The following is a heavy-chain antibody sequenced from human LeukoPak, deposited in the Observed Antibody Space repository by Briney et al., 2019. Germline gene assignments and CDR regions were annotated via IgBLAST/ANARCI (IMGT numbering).Heavy chain of an antibody. CDR1: GGSFSGYY. Sequence: SETLSLTCAVYGGSFSGYYWSWIRQPPGKGLEWIGEINHSGSTNYNPSLKSRVTISVDTSKNQFSLKLSSVTAADTAVYYCARVGRSLEWLLLTWPDNWFDPWGQGTLVTVSS. CDR2: INHSGST. V-gene: IGHV4-34*01. CDR3: ARVGRSLEWLLLTWPDNWFDP. D-gene: IGHD3-3*01. J-gene: IGHJ5*02.